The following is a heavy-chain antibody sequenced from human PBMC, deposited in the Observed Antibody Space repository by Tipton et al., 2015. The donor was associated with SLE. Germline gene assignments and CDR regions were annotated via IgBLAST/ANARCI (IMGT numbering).Heavy chain of an antibody. CDR2: AYYSGST. Sequence: TLSLTCTVSGDSISNYFCTWIRQSPGTGLEWIGYAYYSGSTNYNPSLKSRVTISVDTSKNQFSLKLSAVAAADTAVYYCARHMITGGEFDYWGQGTLVTVSS. D-gene: IGHD3-16*01. CDR3: ARHMITGGEFDY. J-gene: IGHJ4*02. CDR1: GDSISNYF. V-gene: IGHV4-59*01.